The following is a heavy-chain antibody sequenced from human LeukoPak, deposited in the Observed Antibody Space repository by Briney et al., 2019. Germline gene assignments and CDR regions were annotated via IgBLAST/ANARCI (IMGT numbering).Heavy chain of an antibody. D-gene: IGHD2-15*01. V-gene: IGHV4-34*01. CDR3: ASWRVVVAATHWFDP. CDR2: INHSGST. CDR1: GGSFSGYY. Sequence: SETLSLTCAVYGGSFSGYYWSWIRQPPGKGLEWIGEINHSGSTNYNPSLKSRVTISVDTSKNQFSLKLSSVTAADTAVYYCASWRVVVAATHWFDPWGQGTLVTVSS. J-gene: IGHJ5*02.